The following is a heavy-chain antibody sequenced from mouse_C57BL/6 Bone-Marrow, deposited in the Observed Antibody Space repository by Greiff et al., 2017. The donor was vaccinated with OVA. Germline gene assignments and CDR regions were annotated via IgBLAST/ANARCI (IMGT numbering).Heavy chain of an antibody. CDR1: GYTFTGYW. Sequence: QVQLQQSGAELMKPGASVKLSCKATGYTFTGYWIEWVKQRPGHGLEWIGEILPGSGSTNSNEKFKGKAPFTADTSSNTAYMQLSSLTTEASAIYYCARRLLRYAYWGQGTLVTVSA. CDR2: ILPGSGST. J-gene: IGHJ3*01. V-gene: IGHV1-9*01. D-gene: IGHD1-1*01. CDR3: ARRLLRYAY.